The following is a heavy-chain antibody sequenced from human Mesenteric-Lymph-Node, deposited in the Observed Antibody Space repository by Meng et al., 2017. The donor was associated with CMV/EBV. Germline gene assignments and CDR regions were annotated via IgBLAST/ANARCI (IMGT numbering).Heavy chain of an antibody. V-gene: IGHV3-48*03. CDR3: VRDYQGSSGY. Sequence: GESLKISCVASGFTFSTYEMIWVRQAPGKGLEWVSYMSSSGSGIFYADSVKGRFTISRDNAKSSLYLQMNSLRAEDTAVYYCVRDYQGSSGYWGQGTLVTVSS. CDR2: MSSSGSGI. J-gene: IGHJ4*02. D-gene: IGHD6-6*01. CDR1: GFTFSTYE.